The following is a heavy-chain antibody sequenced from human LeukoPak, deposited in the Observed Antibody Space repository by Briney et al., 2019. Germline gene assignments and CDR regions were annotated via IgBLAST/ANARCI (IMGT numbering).Heavy chain of an antibody. CDR1: GFTFSDYY. J-gene: IGHJ6*03. V-gene: IGHV3-11*01. CDR2: ISSSGSTI. CDR3: ARSSHDYSNYGYYYYYMDV. Sequence: PGRSLRLSCAASGFTFSDYYMSWIRQAPGKGLEWVSYISSSGSTIYYADSVKGRFTISRDNAKNSLYLQMNSLRAEDTAVYYCARSSHDYSNYGYYYYYMDVWGKGTTVTVSS. D-gene: IGHD4-11*01.